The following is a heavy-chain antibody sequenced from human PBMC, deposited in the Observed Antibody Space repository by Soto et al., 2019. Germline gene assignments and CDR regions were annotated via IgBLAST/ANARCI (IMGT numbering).Heavy chain of an antibody. CDR2: IYYSGST. Sequence: PSETLSLTCTVSGGSISSGDYYWSWIRQPPGKGLEWIGYIYYSGSTYYNPSLKSRVTISVDTSKNQFSLKLSSVTAADTAVYYCARDIGGGDTAKVTAGGFDYWGQGTLVTVSS. J-gene: IGHJ4*02. CDR1: GGSISSGDYY. V-gene: IGHV4-30-4*01. CDR3: ARDIGGGDTAKVTAGGFDY. D-gene: IGHD5-18*01.